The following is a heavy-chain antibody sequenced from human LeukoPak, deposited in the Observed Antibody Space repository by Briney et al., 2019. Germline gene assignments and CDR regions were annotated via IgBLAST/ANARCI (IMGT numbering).Heavy chain of an antibody. Sequence: ASVKVSCKASGGTFSGYAISWVRQAPGQGLEWMGWINLKSGGTNSAEKFQVRVTMTRDTTTSTAYMELSRLRFDDTAVYYCARSPDILTGENFDYWGQGTLVTVSS. CDR3: ARSPDILTGENFDY. J-gene: IGHJ4*02. CDR1: GGTFSGYA. D-gene: IGHD3-9*01. CDR2: INLKSGGT. V-gene: IGHV1-2*02.